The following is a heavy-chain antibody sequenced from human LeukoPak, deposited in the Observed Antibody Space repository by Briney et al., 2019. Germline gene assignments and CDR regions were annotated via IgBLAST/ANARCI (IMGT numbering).Heavy chain of an antibody. CDR2: ISSTSSIK. V-gene: IGHV3-48*02. Sequence: GGSLRLSCAASGFTFSTYSMNWVRQAPGKGLEWVSYISSTSSIKYYADSVKGRFTISRDNAKNSLYLQMNSLRDEDTAVYYCARGVIWFGESSKNWLDPDPWGQGTLVTVSS. CDR3: ARGVIWFGESSKNWLDPDP. CDR1: GFTFSTYS. D-gene: IGHD3-10*01. J-gene: IGHJ5*02.